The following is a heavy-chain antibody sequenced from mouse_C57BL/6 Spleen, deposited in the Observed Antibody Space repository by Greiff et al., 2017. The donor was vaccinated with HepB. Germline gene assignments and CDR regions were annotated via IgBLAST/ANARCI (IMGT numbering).Heavy chain of an antibody. CDR2: INPSTGGT. J-gene: IGHJ4*01. Sequence: EVQLQESGPELVKPGASVKISCKASGYSFTGYYMNWVKQSPEKSLEWIGEINPSTGGTTYNQKFKAKATLTVDKSSSTTYMQLKSLTSEDSAVYFCASGGVCITFGMDDWGQGTTVTVSS. CDR1: GYSFTGYY. CDR3: ASGGVCITFGMDD. V-gene: IGHV1-42*01. D-gene: IGHD1-1*02.